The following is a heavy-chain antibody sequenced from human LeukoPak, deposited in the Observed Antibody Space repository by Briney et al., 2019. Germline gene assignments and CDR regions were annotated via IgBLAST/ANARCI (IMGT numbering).Heavy chain of an antibody. CDR2: IIPIFGTA. V-gene: IGHV1-69*06. CDR3: ASTGSLVRGVTDY. Sequence: SVKVSCKASGGTFSSYAISWVRQAPGQGLEWMGGIIPIFGTANYAQKFQGRVTITADKSTSTAYMELSSLRSEDSAVYYCASTGSLVRGVTDYWGQGTLVTVSS. J-gene: IGHJ4*02. D-gene: IGHD3-10*01. CDR1: GGTFSSYA.